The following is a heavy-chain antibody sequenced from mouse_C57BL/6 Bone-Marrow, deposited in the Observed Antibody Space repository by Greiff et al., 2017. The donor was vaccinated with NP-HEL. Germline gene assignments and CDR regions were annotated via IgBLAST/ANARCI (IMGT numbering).Heavy chain of an antibody. J-gene: IGHJ1*03. CDR2: ISNGGGST. Sequence: EVMLVESGGGLVQPGGSLKLSCAASGFTFSDYYMYWVRQTPEKRLEWVAYISNGGGSTYYPDTVKGRFTISRDNAKNTLYLQMSRLKSEDTAMYYCARHYLYYYGSSHWYFDVWGTGTTVTVSS. CDR1: GFTFSDYY. V-gene: IGHV5-12*01. CDR3: ARHYLYYYGSSHWYFDV. D-gene: IGHD1-1*01.